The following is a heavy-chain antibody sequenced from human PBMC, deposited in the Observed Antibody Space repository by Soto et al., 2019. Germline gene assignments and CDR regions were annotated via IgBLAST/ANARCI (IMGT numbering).Heavy chain of an antibody. CDR2: IIPMFGSA. CDR3: AKAHRGNYYSAGSP. V-gene: IGHV1-69*13. J-gene: IGHJ5*02. CDR1: GGSFRSFA. D-gene: IGHD3-10*01. Sequence: SVKVSCKASGGSFRSFAFSWVRQAPGQGLAWMGGIIPMFGSANYAQEFLGRVTFTADDFMTTAYMELTRLRSDDTALYYCAKAHRGNYYSAGSPWGQGTLVTAPQ.